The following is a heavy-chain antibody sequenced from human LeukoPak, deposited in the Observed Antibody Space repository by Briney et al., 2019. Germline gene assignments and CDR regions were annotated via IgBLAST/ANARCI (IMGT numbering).Heavy chain of an antibody. V-gene: IGHV1-24*01. J-gene: IGHJ4*02. CDR2: FDPEDAET. CDR3: ATAPQRYSSGWYGDY. Sequence: ASVKVSCKVSGYTLTELSMHWVRQAPGKGLEWMGGFDPEDAETIYAQKFQGRVTMTEDTSTDTAYMELSSLRSEDTAVYYCATAPQRYSSGWYGDYWGQGTLVTVSS. CDR1: GYTLTELS. D-gene: IGHD6-19*01.